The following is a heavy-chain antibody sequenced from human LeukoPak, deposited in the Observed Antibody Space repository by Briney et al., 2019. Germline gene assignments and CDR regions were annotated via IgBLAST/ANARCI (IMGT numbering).Heavy chain of an antibody. Sequence: GASVKVSCKASGFTFTSSAMQWVRQARGQRLEWIGWIVVGSGNTNYAQKFQERVTITRDMSTSTAYMELSSLRSEDTAVYYCAADLDYGDNSWAFDIWGQGTMVTVSS. D-gene: IGHD4-23*01. CDR3: AADLDYGDNSWAFDI. CDR2: IVVGSGNT. V-gene: IGHV1-58*02. CDR1: GFTFTSSA. J-gene: IGHJ3*02.